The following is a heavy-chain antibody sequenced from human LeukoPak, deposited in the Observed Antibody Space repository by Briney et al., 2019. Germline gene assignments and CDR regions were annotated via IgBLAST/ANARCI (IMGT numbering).Heavy chain of an antibody. CDR3: ARSDSSGFRYYYYGMDV. J-gene: IGHJ6*02. D-gene: IGHD3-22*01. CDR2: IYYSGST. CDR1: GGSISSYY. Sequence: PSETLSLTCTVSGGSISSYYWSWIRQPPGKGLEWIGYIYYSGSTNYNPSLKSRVTILVDTSKNQFSLKLSSVTAADTAVYYCARSDSSGFRYYYYGMDVWGQGTTVTVSS. V-gene: IGHV4-59*01.